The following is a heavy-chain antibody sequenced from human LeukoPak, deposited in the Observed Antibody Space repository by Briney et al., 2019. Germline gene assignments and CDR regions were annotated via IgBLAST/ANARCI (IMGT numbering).Heavy chain of an antibody. D-gene: IGHD1-14*01. CDR1: GFTFSSYW. CDR2: INHNGNVN. V-gene: IGHV3-7*03. J-gene: IGHJ4*02. CDR3: AVRISWPY. Sequence: GGSLRLSCAASGFTFSSYWMNWARQAPGKGLEWVASINHNGNVNYYVDSVKGRFTISRDNAKNSLYLQMSNLRAEDTAIYYCAVRISWPYWGQGTQVTVSS.